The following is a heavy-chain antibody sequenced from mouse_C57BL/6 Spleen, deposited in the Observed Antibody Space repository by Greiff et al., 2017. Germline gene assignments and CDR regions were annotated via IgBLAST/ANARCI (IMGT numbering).Heavy chain of an antibody. Sequence: VQLQQSGPGLVKPSQSLSLTCSVTGYSITSGYYWNWIRQFPGNKLEWMGYISYDGSNNYNPSLKNRISITRDTSKNQFFLKLNSVTTEDTATYYCGTTVVAHFDYWGQGTTLTVSS. V-gene: IGHV3-6*01. J-gene: IGHJ2*01. D-gene: IGHD1-1*01. CDR2: ISYDGSN. CDR3: GTTVVAHFDY. CDR1: GYSITSGYY.